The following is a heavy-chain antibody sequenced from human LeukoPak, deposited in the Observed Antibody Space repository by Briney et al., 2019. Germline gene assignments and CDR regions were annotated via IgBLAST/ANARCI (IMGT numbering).Heavy chain of an antibody. CDR1: GVSISTGTYY. D-gene: IGHD5-12*01. CDR2: IYYSGST. V-gene: IGHV4-31*03. Sequence: SQTLSLTCTVSGVSISTGTYYWIWLRQHPGKGLEWISYIYYSGSTYYNPSLKSRPIMSVDTSKNQFSLRLTSMTAADTAVYYCAGGSGHAFQLWGQGTLVTVSS. CDR3: AGGSGHAFQL. J-gene: IGHJ4*02.